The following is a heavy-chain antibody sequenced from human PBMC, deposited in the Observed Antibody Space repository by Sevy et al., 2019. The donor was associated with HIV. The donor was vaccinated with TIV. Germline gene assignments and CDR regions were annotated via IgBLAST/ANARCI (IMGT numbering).Heavy chain of an antibody. J-gene: IGHJ5*02. CDR1: GGTFSSYA. D-gene: IGHD6-6*01. CDR2: IIPIFGTA. Sequence: ASVKVSCKASGGTFSSYAISWVRQAPGQGLEWMGGIIPIFGTANYAQKFQGRVTITADESTSTAYMELSSLRSENTDVYYCAREAYSSSTRFDPSGQGTLVTVSS. CDR3: AREAYSSSTRFDP. V-gene: IGHV1-69*13.